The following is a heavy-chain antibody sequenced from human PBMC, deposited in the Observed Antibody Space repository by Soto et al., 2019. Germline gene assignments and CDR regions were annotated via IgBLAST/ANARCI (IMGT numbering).Heavy chain of an antibody. Sequence: PGGSLRLSCAASGFTFSSYAMSWVRQAPGKGLEWVSAISGSGGSTYYADSVKGRFTISRDNSKNTLYLQMNSLRAEDTAVYYCAKDRGYCISTSCYVAYYYGMDVWGQGTTVTVSS. V-gene: IGHV3-23*01. J-gene: IGHJ6*02. CDR1: GFTFSSYA. CDR2: ISGSGGST. CDR3: AKDRGYCISTSCYVAYYYGMDV. D-gene: IGHD2-2*01.